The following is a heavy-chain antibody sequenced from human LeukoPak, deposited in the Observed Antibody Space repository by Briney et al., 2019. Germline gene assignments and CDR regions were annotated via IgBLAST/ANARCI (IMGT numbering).Heavy chain of an antibody. V-gene: IGHV4-59*08. Sequence: PSETLSLTCTVSGGSISSYYWSWIRQPPGKGLEWIGYIYYSGSTNYNPSLKSRVTISVDTSKNQFSLKLSSVTAADTAVYYCASTYSSSWYGAYYFDYWGQGTLVTVSS. D-gene: IGHD6-13*01. J-gene: IGHJ4*02. CDR3: ASTYSSSWYGAYYFDY. CDR2: IYYSGST. CDR1: GGSISSYY.